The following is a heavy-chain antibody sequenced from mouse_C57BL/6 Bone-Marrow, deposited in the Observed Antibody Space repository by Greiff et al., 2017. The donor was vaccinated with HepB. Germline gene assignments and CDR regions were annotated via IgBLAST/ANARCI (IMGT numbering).Heavy chain of an antibody. CDR2: IDPSDSYT. CDR3: ARPGDY. Sequence: QVQLQQSGAELVMPGASVKLSCKASGYTFTSYWMHWVKQRPGQGLEWIGEIDPSDSYTNYNQKFKGKSTLTVDKSSSTAYMQLSSLTSEDSAVYYCARPGDYWGQGTSVTVSS. CDR1: GYTFTSYW. J-gene: IGHJ4*01. V-gene: IGHV1-69*01.